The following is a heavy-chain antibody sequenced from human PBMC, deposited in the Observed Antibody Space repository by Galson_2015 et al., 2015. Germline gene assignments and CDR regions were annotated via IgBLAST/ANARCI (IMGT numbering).Heavy chain of an antibody. Sequence: SVKVSCKASGGTFSSYAISWVRQAPGQGLEWMGGIIPIFGTANYAQKFQGRVTITADESTSTAYMELSSLRSEDTAVYYCARDGVAISGPYGMDVWGQGTTVTVSS. CDR3: ARDGVAISGPYGMDV. CDR2: IIPIFGTA. J-gene: IGHJ6*02. V-gene: IGHV1-69*13. CDR1: GGTFSSYA. D-gene: IGHD2-15*01.